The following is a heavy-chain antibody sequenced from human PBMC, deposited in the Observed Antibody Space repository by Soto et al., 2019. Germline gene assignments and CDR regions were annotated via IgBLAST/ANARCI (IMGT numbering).Heavy chain of an antibody. Sequence: QVQLQESGSGLLKPSQTLSLDCTVSGDSLRRGFHHWSWIRQTPGKGLQLIGYIDTNGDTHYDPSLRNRLNMSIVTTESRFSLKVTSVTAADTAVYYCARGTAYSCPNDKCGFFFDHWGQGALVTVTS. D-gene: IGHD1-1*01. CDR2: IDTNGDT. V-gene: IGHV4-31*03. CDR1: GDSLRRGFHH. J-gene: IGHJ4*02. CDR3: ARGTAYSCPNDKCGFFFDH.